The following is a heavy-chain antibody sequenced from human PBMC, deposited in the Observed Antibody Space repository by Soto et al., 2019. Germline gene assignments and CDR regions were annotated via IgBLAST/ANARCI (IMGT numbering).Heavy chain of an antibody. CDR3: HCSSFV. CDR1: GFTFSSYT. J-gene: IGHJ4*02. D-gene: IGHD6-6*01. CDR2: ITPSSNYI. V-gene: IGHV3-21*06. Sequence: EVQLVESGGGLVKPGGSLRLSCAASGFTFSSYTMNWVRQAPGKGLEWVSSITPSSNYIYYADSVKGRFTISRDNAKNSLYLQMNSLRAEDTAVYYCHCSSFVWGQEALVTVSS.